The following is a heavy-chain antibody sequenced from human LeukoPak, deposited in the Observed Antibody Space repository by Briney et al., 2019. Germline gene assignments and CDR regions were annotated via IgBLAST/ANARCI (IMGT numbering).Heavy chain of an antibody. V-gene: IGHV4-59*01. J-gene: IGHJ6*02. Sequence: GYIYYSGRTNYNPSLKSRVTISVDTSKNQFSLKLSSVTAADTAVYYCARASGSYWGRDYYYGMDVWGQGTTVTVSS. D-gene: IGHD1-26*01. CDR2: IYYSGRT. CDR3: ARASGSYWGRDYYYGMDV.